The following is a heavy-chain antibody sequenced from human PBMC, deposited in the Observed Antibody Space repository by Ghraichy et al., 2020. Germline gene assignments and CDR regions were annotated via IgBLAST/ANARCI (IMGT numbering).Heavy chain of an antibody. Sequence: SETLSLTCTVSGGSISSYYWSWIRQPPGKGLEWIGYIYYSGSTNYNPSLKSRVTISVDTSKNQFSLKLSSVTAADTAVYYCARLPGTTYDAFDIWGQGTMVTVSS. CDR3: ARLPGTTYDAFDI. V-gene: IGHV4-59*01. D-gene: IGHD1-1*01. CDR1: GGSISSYY. J-gene: IGHJ3*02. CDR2: IYYSGST.